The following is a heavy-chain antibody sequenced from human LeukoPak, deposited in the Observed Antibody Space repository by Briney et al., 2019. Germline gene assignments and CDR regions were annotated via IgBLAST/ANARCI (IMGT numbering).Heavy chain of an antibody. CDR3: ARQVGATDRPDF. V-gene: IGHV4-39*01. Sequence: SETLSLTCTVSGGSISSSNYYWGWIRQPPGEGLEWIGNIYYSGSTYYNPSLKSRVTISVDTSKNHFSLRLSSVTAADTAVYYCARQVGATDRPDFWGQGTLVTVSS. CDR2: IYYSGST. CDR1: GGSISSSNYY. D-gene: IGHD1-26*01. J-gene: IGHJ4*02.